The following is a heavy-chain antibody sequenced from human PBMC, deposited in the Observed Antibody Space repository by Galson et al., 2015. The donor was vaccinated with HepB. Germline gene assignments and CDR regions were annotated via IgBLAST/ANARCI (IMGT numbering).Heavy chain of an antibody. Sequence: SLRLSCAASGFTFSGSAMHWVRQASGTGLVWVGRIRSKANSYATTYAASVKGRFTISRDDSKNTAYLQMNSLKTEDTAVYYCTRHFDCSSTSCFSGYYYYGMDVWGQGTTVTVSS. D-gene: IGHD2-2*01. CDR3: TRHFDCSSTSCFSGYYYYGMDV. V-gene: IGHV3-73*01. J-gene: IGHJ6*02. CDR1: GFTFSGSA. CDR2: IRSKANSYAT.